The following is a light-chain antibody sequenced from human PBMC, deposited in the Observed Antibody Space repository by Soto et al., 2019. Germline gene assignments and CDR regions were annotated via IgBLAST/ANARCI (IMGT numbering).Light chain of an antibody. CDR3: LQDYNYPPT. Sequence: DRXNXXCRASQGIRNDLGWYQQKPGKAPKLLIYAASSLQSGVPSRFSGSGFGTDFTLTISSLQPEDFATYYCLQDYNYPPTFGQGTKVDI. J-gene: IGKJ1*01. CDR2: AAS. V-gene: IGKV1-6*01. CDR1: QGIRND.